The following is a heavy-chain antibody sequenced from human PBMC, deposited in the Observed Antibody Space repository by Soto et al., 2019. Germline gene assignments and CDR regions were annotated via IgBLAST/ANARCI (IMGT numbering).Heavy chain of an antibody. V-gene: IGHV4-59*01. CDR2: VYYTGNTST. J-gene: IGHJ4*02. CDR1: GASINNYY. CDR3: AKYRRTDAEGYRLDF. D-gene: IGHD5-12*01. Sequence: PSETLSLTCSVSGASINNYYWSWIRQPPGKGLEWIGFVYYTGNTSTKYNPSLQSRVAMSVDSSKNQFSLKLTSMTAADTAIYYCAKYRRTDAEGYRLDFWGPGTLVTVPQ.